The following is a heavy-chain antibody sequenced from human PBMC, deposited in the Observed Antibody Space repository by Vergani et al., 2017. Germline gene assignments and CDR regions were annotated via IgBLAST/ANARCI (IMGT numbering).Heavy chain of an antibody. CDR3: ARRVPFSAFEGQMLCYGLDV. D-gene: IGHD2-2*01. CDR1: GYTFTIYS. Sequence: QVQLVPSGAEVKKPGASVKVSCKASGYTFTIYSIGWVRQAPGQGLEWLGWISGYNGNTNYAQKLQGRVTMTTDTSTSKAYMELRNLRSDDTAVYYCARRVPFSAFEGQMLCYGLDVWGQGTTVTVSS. CDR2: ISGYNGNT. V-gene: IGHV1-18*01. J-gene: IGHJ6*02.